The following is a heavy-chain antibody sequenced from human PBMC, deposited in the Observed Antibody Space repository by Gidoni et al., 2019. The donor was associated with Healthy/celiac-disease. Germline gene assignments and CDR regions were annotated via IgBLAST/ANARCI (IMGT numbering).Heavy chain of an antibody. V-gene: IGHV1-2*02. J-gene: IGHJ4*02. CDR2: INPNSGGT. D-gene: IGHD5-12*01. CDR1: GYSFTGYY. CDR3: ARDKLQWYGGYAGY. Sequence: QVQLVQSGAEVQKPGASVKVSCKASGYSFTGYYMHWVRQAPGQGREWMGSINPNSGGTNYAQKFQGRVTMTRDTSISTAYMVLSRLRADDTAMYYCARDKLQWYGGYAGYWGQGTLVTVSS.